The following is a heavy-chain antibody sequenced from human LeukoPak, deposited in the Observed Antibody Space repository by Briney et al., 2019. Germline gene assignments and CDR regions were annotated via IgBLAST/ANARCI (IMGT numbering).Heavy chain of an antibody. D-gene: IGHD4-17*01. J-gene: IGHJ6*03. V-gene: IGHV3-49*04. Sequence: GGSLRLSCTASGFNFGDYAMSWVRQAPGKGLEWVGFSRSQAYGGTTEYTASVKGRFTISRDDSKSIAYLQMNSLKTEDTAVYFCTRDIVRSGDYVYYYYMDVWGKGTTVTVSS. CDR3: TRDIVRSGDYVYYYYMDV. CDR1: GFNFGDYA. CDR2: SRSQAYGGTT.